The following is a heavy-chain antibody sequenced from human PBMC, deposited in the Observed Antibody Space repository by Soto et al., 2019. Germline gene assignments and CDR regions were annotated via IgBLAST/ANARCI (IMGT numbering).Heavy chain of an antibody. V-gene: IGHV3-30-3*01. CDR2: ISYDGSNK. Sequence: QVQLVESGGGVVQPGRSLRLSCAASGFTFSSYAMHWVRQAPGTGLERVAVISYDGSNKYYADSVKGRFTSSRHNSNNTLYLQMNSLRAEDTAVYYCARDLPSRPYDISGDYYFGLDDWGQGTLVTVSS. J-gene: IGHJ4*02. CDR1: GFTFSSYA. D-gene: IGHD3-22*01. CDR3: ARDLPSRPYDISGDYYFGLDD.